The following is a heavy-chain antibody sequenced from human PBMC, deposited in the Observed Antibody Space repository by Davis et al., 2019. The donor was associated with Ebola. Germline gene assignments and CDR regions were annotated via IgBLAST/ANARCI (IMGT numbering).Heavy chain of an antibody. J-gene: IGHJ4*02. D-gene: IGHD1-26*01. CDR2: IFSSGYT. CDR1: GVSISDYY. V-gene: IGHV4-59*01. Sequence: PSETLSLTCTVSGVSISDYYWSWIRQPPGMGLEWIGYIFSSGYTDYNPSLKSRATISVDTSKNQFSLRLSSVTAADTAVYYCARINVRTSGSYDFDYWGQGTLVPVSS. CDR3: ARINVRTSGSYDFDY.